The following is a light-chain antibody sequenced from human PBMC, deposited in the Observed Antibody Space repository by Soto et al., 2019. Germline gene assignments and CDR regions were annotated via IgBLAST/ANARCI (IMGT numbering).Light chain of an antibody. CDR2: DVS. CDR1: SSDVGGYNY. J-gene: IGLJ3*02. CDR3: CSYAGSHTWV. V-gene: IGLV2-11*01. Sequence: QSALTQPRSVSESPGQSVTISCSGTSSDVGGYNYVSWYQQHPDKAPKLMIYDVSKRPSGVPDRFSGSKSGSTASLTISGLQTEDEADYYCCSYAGSHTWVFGGGTKLTVL.